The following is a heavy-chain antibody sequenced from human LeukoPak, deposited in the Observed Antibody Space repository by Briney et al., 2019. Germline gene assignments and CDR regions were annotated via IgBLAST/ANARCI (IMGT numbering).Heavy chain of an antibody. D-gene: IGHD3-10*01. Sequence: SVKVSCKASGGTFSSYAISWVRQAPGQGLEWMGGIIPIFGTANYAQKFQGRVTITADKSTSTAYVELSSLRSEDTAVYYCARDRLWFGELLVFDPWGQGTLVTVSS. V-gene: IGHV1-69*06. J-gene: IGHJ5*02. CDR3: ARDRLWFGELLVFDP. CDR2: IIPIFGTA. CDR1: GGTFSSYA.